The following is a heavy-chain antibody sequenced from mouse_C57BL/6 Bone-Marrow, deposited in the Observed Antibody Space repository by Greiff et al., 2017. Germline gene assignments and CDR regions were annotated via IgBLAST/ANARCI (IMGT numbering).Heavy chain of an antibody. CDR1: GYTFTSYW. Sequence: QVQLQQPGAELVMPGASVKLSCKASGYTFTSYWMHWVKQRPGQGLEWIGEIDPSDSYTNYNQKFKGKSTLTVDKSSSTAYMQLSSLTSEDSAVYYCARSYYGSSSYWGQGTTLTVSS. V-gene: IGHV1-69*01. D-gene: IGHD1-1*01. CDR2: IDPSDSYT. J-gene: IGHJ2*01. CDR3: ARSYYGSSSY.